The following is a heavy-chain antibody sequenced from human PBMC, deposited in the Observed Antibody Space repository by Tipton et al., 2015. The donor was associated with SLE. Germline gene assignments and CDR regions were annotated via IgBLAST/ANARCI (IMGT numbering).Heavy chain of an antibody. CDR1: GGSISSYY. V-gene: IGHV4-59*01. D-gene: IGHD1-26*01. J-gene: IGHJ4*02. CDR3: ARVVKVGAMGGFYY. CDR2: IYYSGST. Sequence: TLSLTCTVSGGSISSYYWSWIRQPPGKGLEWIGYIYYSGSTNYNPSLKSRVTISVDTSKNQFSLKLSSVTAADTAVYYCARVVKVGAMGGFYYWGQGTLVTVSS.